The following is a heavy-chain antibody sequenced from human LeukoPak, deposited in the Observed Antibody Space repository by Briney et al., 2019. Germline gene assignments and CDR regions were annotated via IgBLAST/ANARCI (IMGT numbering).Heavy chain of an antibody. J-gene: IGHJ1*01. D-gene: IGHD1-14*01. CDR2: IRSKANSYAT. V-gene: IGHV3-73*01. CDR1: GFTFSGSA. Sequence: GGSLRLSCAASGFTFSGSAMHWVRQASGKGLEWVGRIRSKANSYATAYAASVKGRFTISRDDSKNTAYLQMNSLKTEDTAVYYCTTGSWGWEKRTEYFQHWGQGTLVTVSS. CDR3: TTGSWGWEKRTEYFQH.